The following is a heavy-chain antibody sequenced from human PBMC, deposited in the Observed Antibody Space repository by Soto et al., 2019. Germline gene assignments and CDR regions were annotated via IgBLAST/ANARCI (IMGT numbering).Heavy chain of an antibody. J-gene: IGHJ4*02. CDR3: AKSFSSNWYDYFIS. CDR2: ISGSGSDT. Sequence: LRLSCVASGFGLIDFAMSWVRQAPGKGLKWVSAISGSGSDTYYADSVKGLFTISRDTSKNTLYLQMNSLRADDTALYYCAKSFSSNWYDYFISWGQGTLVTVSS. V-gene: IGHV3-23*01. CDR1: GFGLIDFA. D-gene: IGHD6-13*01.